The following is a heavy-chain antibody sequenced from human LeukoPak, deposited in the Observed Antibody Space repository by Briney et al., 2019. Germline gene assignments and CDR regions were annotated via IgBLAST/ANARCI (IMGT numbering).Heavy chain of an antibody. CDR2: INHNGNVN. CDR1: GFTFSSYW. CDR3: ARGTYYYDSRKGYFEY. Sequence: GGSLRLSCAASGFTFSSYWMNWARQAPGKGLEWVASINHNGNVNYYVDSVKGRFIISRDNAKNSLYLQMNSLRAEDTAVYYCARGTYYYDSRKGYFEYWGQGTLVTVSS. D-gene: IGHD3-22*01. V-gene: IGHV3-7*01. J-gene: IGHJ4*02.